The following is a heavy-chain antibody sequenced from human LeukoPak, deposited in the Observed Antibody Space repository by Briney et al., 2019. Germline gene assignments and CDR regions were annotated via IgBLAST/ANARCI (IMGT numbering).Heavy chain of an antibody. CDR2: ISGSGGST. V-gene: IGHV3-23*01. D-gene: IGHD6-13*01. J-gene: IGHJ4*02. CDR3: AKDVYSSSWSSFDY. Sequence: GGSLRLSCAASGFTFSSYAMSWVRQAPGKGLEWVSAISGSGGSTFYADSVKGRFTISRDNSKNTLYLQMNSLRAEDTAVYYCAKDVYSSSWSSFDYWGKGTLVTVSS. CDR1: GFTFSSYA.